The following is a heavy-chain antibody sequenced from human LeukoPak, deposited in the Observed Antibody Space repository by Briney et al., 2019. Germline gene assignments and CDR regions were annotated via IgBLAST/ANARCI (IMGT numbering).Heavy chain of an antibody. J-gene: IGHJ4*02. V-gene: IGHV4-61*02. CDR3: ARLTLGIAVAGSEFDY. Sequence: SETLSLTCTVSGGSISSGSYYWSWIRQPAGKGLEWIGRIYTSGSTNYNPSLKSRVTISVDTSKNQFSLKLSSVTAADTAVYYCARLTLGIAVAGSEFDYWGQGTLVTVSS. CDR2: IYTSGST. CDR1: GGSISSGSYY. D-gene: IGHD6-19*01.